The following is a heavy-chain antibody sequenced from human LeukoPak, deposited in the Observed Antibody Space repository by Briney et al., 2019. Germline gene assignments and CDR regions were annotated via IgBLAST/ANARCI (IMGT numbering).Heavy chain of an antibody. J-gene: IGHJ4*02. D-gene: IGHD3-22*01. V-gene: IGHV4-59*02. Sequence: SETLSLTCTVSGGSVTDYYWSWIRQSPGKGLEWIGYIYYTGTSYNPSLKSRVTISADTSKNQFSLKLSSVTAADTAVYYCARGEYYYDSSGPSRQFDYWGQGTLVTVSS. CDR3: ARGEYYYDSSGPSRQFDY. CDR2: IYYTGT. CDR1: GGSVTDYY.